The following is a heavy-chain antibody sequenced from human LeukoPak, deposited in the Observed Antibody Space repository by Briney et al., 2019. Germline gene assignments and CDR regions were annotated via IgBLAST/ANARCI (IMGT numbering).Heavy chain of an antibody. D-gene: IGHD6-13*01. V-gene: IGHV1-69*05. CDR3: ARDQGIAAAGTI. Sequence: SVKVSCKASGGTFSSYAISWVRQAPGQGLEWMGRIIPIFGTANYAQKFQGRVTITTDESTSTAYMGLSSLRSEDTAVYYCARDQGIAAAGTIWGQGTLVTVSS. CDR2: IIPIFGTA. CDR1: GGTFSSYA. J-gene: IGHJ4*02.